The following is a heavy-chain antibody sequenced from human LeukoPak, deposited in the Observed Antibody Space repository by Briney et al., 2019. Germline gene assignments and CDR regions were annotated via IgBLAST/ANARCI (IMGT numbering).Heavy chain of an antibody. D-gene: IGHD1-26*01. CDR2: INHSGST. CDR1: GGSFSGYY. J-gene: IGHJ3*02. CDR3: ARPQALGATNAFDI. V-gene: IGHV4-34*01. Sequence: SETLSLTCAVYGGSFSGYYWSWIRQPPGKGLEWIGEINHSGSTNYNPSLKSRVTISVDTSKNQFSLKLSSVTAADTAVYYCARPQALGATNAFDIWGQGTMVTVSS.